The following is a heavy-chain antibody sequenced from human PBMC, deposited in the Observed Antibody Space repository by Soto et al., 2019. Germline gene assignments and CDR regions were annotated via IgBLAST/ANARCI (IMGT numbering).Heavy chain of an antibody. CDR3: ASLYGDYVPY. CDR1: VDSISSVSYY. V-gene: IGHV4-39*01. D-gene: IGHD4-17*01. CDR2: INYRGGT. Sequence: QLHRQERGPGLGKPSETLSLTCRVSVDSISSVSYYWGGIRQPPGKGRGGLGTINYRGGTYYNPPLKSRVTLSVDTSKNQFSLKGGSVTAADTAVYYCASLYGDYVPYWGQGILVSVSS. J-gene: IGHJ4*02.